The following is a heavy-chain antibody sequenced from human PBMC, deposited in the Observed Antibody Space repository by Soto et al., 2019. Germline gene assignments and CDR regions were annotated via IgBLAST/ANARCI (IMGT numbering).Heavy chain of an antibody. J-gene: IGHJ4*02. Sequence: QVQLQESGPGLVKPSETLSLTCTVSGGSVSSGSYYWSWILQPPGKGLEWIGYIYYSGSTNYNASRKSRVTISVDTSKNQCSLKLSSVTAADTAVYYCARRNGIVVVSEFDYWCPGTLVTVSS. D-gene: IGHD3-22*01. V-gene: IGHV4-61*01. CDR1: GGSVSSGSYY. CDR2: IYYSGST. CDR3: ARRNGIVVVSEFDY.